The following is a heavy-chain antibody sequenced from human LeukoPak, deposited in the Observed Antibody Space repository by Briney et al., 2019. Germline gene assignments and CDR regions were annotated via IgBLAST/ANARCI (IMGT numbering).Heavy chain of an antibody. V-gene: IGHV3-7*01. D-gene: IGHD6-13*01. Sequence: PGGSLRLSCAASGFTFSGYWMHWVRQAPGKGLEWVANLKQDGSEKHFADSVKGRFTISRDNAENSLYLQMNSLRAEDTAMYYCARGTIAAPGTDYWGQGTQVTVSS. CDR2: LKQDGSEK. J-gene: IGHJ4*02. CDR3: ARGTIAAPGTDY. CDR1: GFTFSGYW.